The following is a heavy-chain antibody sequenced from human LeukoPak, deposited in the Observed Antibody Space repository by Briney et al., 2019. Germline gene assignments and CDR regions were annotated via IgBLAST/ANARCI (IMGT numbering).Heavy chain of an antibody. D-gene: IGHD6-13*01. CDR1: GVPISTYY. J-gene: IGHJ3*02. CDR2: VYYNGDI. V-gene: IGHV4-59*01. CDR3: ARGIAAASERAFDI. Sequence: SETLSLTCSVSGVPISTYYWSWLRQSPGKGLEWIAYVYYNGDIMYNPSLKSRVTISLDTSKNQLSLSMTSVTAADTAVYYCARGIAAASERAFDIWGQGTMVTVSS.